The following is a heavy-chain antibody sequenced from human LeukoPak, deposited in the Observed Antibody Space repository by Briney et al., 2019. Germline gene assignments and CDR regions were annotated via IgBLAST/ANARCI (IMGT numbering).Heavy chain of an antibody. CDR2: ISYDGSNK. CDR1: GFTFSSYA. D-gene: IGHD3-3*01. CDR3: AKEVEPLWSGYTWFDP. Sequence: GGSLRLSCAASGFTFSSYAMHWVRQAPGKGLEWVAVISYDGSNKYYADSVKGRFSISRDNSKNTVFLQMDSLRVEDTAVYHCAKEVEPLWSGYTWFDPWGQGTLVTVSS. V-gene: IGHV3-30-3*01. J-gene: IGHJ5*02.